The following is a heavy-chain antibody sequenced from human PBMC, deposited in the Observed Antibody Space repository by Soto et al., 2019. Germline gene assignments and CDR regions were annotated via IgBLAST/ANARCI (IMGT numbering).Heavy chain of an antibody. Sequence: SVKVSCKASGGTFSSYTISWVRQAPGQGLEWMGRIIPILGIANYAQKFQGRVTITADKSTSTAYMELSSLRSEDTAVYYCARDKYYYDSSGYYWYFDYWGQGTLVTVSS. D-gene: IGHD3-22*01. V-gene: IGHV1-69*04. CDR1: GGTFSSYT. CDR2: IIPILGIA. J-gene: IGHJ4*02. CDR3: ARDKYYYDSSGYYWYFDY.